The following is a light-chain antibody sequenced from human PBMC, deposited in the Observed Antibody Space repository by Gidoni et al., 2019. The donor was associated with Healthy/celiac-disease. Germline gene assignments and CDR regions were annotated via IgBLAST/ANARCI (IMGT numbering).Light chain of an antibody. V-gene: IGKV1-27*01. CDR3: QLTYNAPLFT. Sequence: DIKFSPYPSSLSASVGDRVTFTCQVSQCISIYLNCYRQKPGKVPKLLIFSASNLRSGVPSRFRGSGSGTDFTLTISSLLPEDVASYYGQLTYNAPLFTFGPGTKVEIK. J-gene: IGKJ3*01. CDR2: SAS. CDR1: QCISIY.